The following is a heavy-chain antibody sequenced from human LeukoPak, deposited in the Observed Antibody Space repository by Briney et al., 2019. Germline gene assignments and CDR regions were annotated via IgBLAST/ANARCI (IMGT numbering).Heavy chain of an antibody. J-gene: IGHJ4*02. CDR1: GGSISSSNW. V-gene: IGHV4-4*02. CDR2: IHHSGST. CDR3: ARVSIAAAESMDY. D-gene: IGHD6-13*01. Sequence: SGTLSLTCAVSGGSISSSNWWSWVRQPPGKGLEWIGEIHHSGSTNYNPSLKSRVTISVDKSKNEFSLKLSSVTAADTAMYYCARVSIAAAESMDYWGQGTLVTVSS.